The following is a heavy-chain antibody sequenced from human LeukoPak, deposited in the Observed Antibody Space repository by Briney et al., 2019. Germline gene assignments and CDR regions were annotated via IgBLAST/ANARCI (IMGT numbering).Heavy chain of an antibody. CDR3: EVWGLVLDGSS. D-gene: IGHD2-8*02. J-gene: IGHJ4*02. Sequence: GGSLRLSCAASGFSFSNYWMSWVRQAPGKGLEWVANIKGDGSNIFYEDSVKGRFTISRDNARNSLYLQMNSLRVEDTAVYYCEVWGLVLDGSSWGQGTLVTVSS. V-gene: IGHV3-7*01. CDR2: IKGDGSNI. CDR1: GFSFSNYW.